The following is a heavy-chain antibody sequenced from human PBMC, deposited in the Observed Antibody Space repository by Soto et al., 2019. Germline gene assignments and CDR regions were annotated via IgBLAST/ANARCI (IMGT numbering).Heavy chain of an antibody. J-gene: IGHJ6*02. CDR2: IIPIFGTA. V-gene: IGHV1-69*06. CDR1: GGTYSSYA. Sequence: QVQLVQSGAEVKKPGSSVKVSCKASGGTYSSYAISWVRQAPGQGLEWMGGIIPIFGTANYAQKFQGRVTITADKSTSTAYMELSSLRSEDTAVYYCARGASWNPIYYYYGMDVWGQGTTVTVSS. D-gene: IGHD1-1*01. CDR3: ARGASWNPIYYYYGMDV.